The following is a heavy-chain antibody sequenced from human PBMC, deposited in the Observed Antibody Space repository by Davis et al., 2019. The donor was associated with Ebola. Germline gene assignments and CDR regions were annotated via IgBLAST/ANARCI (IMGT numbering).Heavy chain of an antibody. CDR2: IYAGDNT. CDR1: GSTINNNY. V-gene: IGHV3-53*01. Sequence: GESLKISCAAPGSTINNNYMSWVRQAPGKGLQWVSVIYAGDNTFYADSVKGRFTISRDNSKNTVFLQMSSLRAEDAAVYYCARDNYFSYWGQGTLVTVSS. CDR3: ARDNYFSY. J-gene: IGHJ4*02.